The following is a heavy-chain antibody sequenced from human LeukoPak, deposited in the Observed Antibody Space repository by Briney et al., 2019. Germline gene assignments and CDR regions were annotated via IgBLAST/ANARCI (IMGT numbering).Heavy chain of an antibody. CDR2: IIPILGIA. D-gene: IGHD4-17*01. CDR3: AGTTGTLSY. V-gene: IGHV1-69*04. Sequence: ASVKVSCKALGYTFKNYGISWVRQAPGQGLEWMGRIIPILGIANYAQKFQGRVTITADKSTSTAYMELSSLRSEDTAVYYCAGTTGTLSYWGQGTLVTVSS. CDR1: GYTFKNYG. J-gene: IGHJ4*02.